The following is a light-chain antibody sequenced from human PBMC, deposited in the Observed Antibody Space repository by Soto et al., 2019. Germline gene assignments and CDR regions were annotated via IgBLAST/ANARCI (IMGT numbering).Light chain of an antibody. Sequence: EIVMTQSPASLSLSPGERATVSCRASQSVSSNLAWYQQKSGQAPRLLIYDASTRATGIPPRFSGSGSGTDFTLTISRLEPEDFAVYYCQQYGSSPKTFSQGTKVDIK. CDR3: QQYGSSPKT. J-gene: IGKJ1*01. CDR2: DAS. V-gene: IGKV3-20*01. CDR1: QSVSSN.